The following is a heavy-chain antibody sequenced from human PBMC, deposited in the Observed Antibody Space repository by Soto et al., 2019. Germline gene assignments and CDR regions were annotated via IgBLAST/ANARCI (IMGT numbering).Heavy chain of an antibody. CDR2: ISYDGSNK. Sequence: QVQLVESGGGVVQPGRSLRLSCAASGFTFSSYGMHWVRQAPGKGLEWVAVISYDGSNKYYADSVKGRFTISRDNSKNTLYLQMNSLRAEDTAGYYCAKEDVGATHLWLEYWGQGTLVTVSS. V-gene: IGHV3-30*18. J-gene: IGHJ4*02. CDR1: GFTFSSYG. CDR3: AKEDVGATHLWLEY. D-gene: IGHD1-26*01.